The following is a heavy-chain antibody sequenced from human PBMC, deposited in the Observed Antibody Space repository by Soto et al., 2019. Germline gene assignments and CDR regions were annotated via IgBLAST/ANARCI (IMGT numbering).Heavy chain of an antibody. CDR3: ARVPPTMYYYDSSGSSIFDY. V-gene: IGHV1-2*02. CDR1: GYTFTGYY. Sequence: ASMKGSCKASGYTFTGYYMHWVRQAPGQGAGGLGWVNPNSGGTNYAQKFQGRLTMTRDTSISTAYMELSRLRSDDTAVYYCARVPPTMYYYDSSGSSIFDYWGQGTLVTVSS. CDR2: VNPNSGGT. D-gene: IGHD3-22*01. J-gene: IGHJ4*02.